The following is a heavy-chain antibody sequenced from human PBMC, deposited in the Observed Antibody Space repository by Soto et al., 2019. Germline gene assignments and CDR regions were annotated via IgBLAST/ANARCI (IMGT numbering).Heavy chain of an antibody. Sequence: EVQLVESGGGLVQPGGSLRLSCEASGFSFRSNWMTWVRQAPGKGLEWVTKISRDETRKSYLDSVRGRFTITRDNVKDLLYLQMTGLRADDTALYYGARDRPPVSSSVYLDAFEIWGQATMVTVSS. V-gene: IGHV3-7*05. J-gene: IGHJ3*02. CDR1: GFSFRSNW. CDR3: ARDRPPVSSSVYLDAFEI. D-gene: IGHD6-13*01. CDR2: ISRDETRK.